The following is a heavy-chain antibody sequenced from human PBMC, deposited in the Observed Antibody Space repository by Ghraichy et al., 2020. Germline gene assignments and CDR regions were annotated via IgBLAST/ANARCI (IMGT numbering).Heavy chain of an antibody. Sequence: SETLSLTCTVSGGSISSYYWSWIRQPPGKGLEWIGYIYYSGSTNYNPSLKSRVTISVDTSKNQFSLKLSSVTAADTAVYYCARVGGSYYLVGWFDPWGPGILVTVSS. D-gene: IGHD1-26*01. V-gene: IGHV4-59*01. CDR1: GGSISSYY. CDR3: ARVGGSYYLVGWFDP. CDR2: IYYSGST. J-gene: IGHJ5*02.